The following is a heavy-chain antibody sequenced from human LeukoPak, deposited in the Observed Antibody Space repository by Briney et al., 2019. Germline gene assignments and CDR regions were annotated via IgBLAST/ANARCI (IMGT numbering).Heavy chain of an antibody. CDR1: GYTFTSYY. CDR2: INPSGGST. Sequence: ASVKVSCKASGYTFTSYYMHWVRQAPGQGLEWMGIINPSGGSTSYAQKFQGRVTMTRDTSTSTAYMELSSLRSEDTAVYYCARGEYYYDSTGDNYYYMDVWGKGTTVTVSS. D-gene: IGHD3-22*01. CDR3: ARGEYYYDSTGDNYYYMDV. J-gene: IGHJ6*03. V-gene: IGHV1-46*01.